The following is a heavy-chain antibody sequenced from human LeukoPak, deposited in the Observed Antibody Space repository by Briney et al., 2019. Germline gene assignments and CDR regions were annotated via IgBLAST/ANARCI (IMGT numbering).Heavy chain of an antibody. J-gene: IGHJ4*02. CDR2: IYPGDSDT. V-gene: IGHV5-51*01. Sequence: GESLKISCKGSGYSFTNYWIGWVRQMPGKGLEWMGIIYPGDSDTRYSPSFQGQVTISADKSISTAYLQWSSLKASDTAMYYCARHTVTTASSLDYWGQGTLVTVSS. CDR1: GYSFTNYW. CDR3: ARHTVTTASSLDY. D-gene: IGHD4-17*01.